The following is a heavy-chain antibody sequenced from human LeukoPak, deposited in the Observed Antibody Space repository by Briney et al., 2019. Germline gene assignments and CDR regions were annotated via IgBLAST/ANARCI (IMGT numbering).Heavy chain of an antibody. V-gene: IGHV3-9*01. D-gene: IGHD1-7*01. CDR2: ISWNTGSI. CDR3: AKDRGNYYFDY. Sequence: PGRSLRLSCAASGFTFDDYAMHWVRQAPGKGLEWVSGISWNTGSIGYADSVKGRFTISRDNSKNTLYLQMNGPRAEDTAVYYCAKDRGNYYFDYWGQGTLVTVSS. J-gene: IGHJ4*02. CDR1: GFTFDDYA.